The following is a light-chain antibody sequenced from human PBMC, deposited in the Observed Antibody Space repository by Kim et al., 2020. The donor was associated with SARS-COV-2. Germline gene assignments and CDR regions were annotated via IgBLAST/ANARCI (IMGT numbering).Light chain of an antibody. J-gene: IGLJ2*01. V-gene: IGLV3-19*01. CDR2: GKN. Sequence: SSELTQDPAVSVALGQTVRITCQGDSLRSYYASWYQQKPGQAPVLVIYGKNNRPSGIPDRFSGSSSGNKASLTITGAQAEDEADYYCNSRDSSGNHLVFG. CDR3: NSRDSSGNHLV. CDR1: SLRSYY.